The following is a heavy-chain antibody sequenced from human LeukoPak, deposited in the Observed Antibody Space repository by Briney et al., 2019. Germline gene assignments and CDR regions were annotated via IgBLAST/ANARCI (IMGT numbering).Heavy chain of an antibody. CDR2: IYYSGST. V-gene: IGHV4-39*01. J-gene: IGHJ3*02. D-gene: IGHD2-2*01. Sequence: SETLSLTCTVSGGSISSSSYYWGWIRQPPGKGLEWIGSIYYSGSTYYNPSLKSRVTISVDTSKNQFSLKLSSVTAADTAVYYCAGGGYCSSTSCYWGAFDIWGQGTMVTVSS. CDR1: GGSISSSSYY. CDR3: AGGGYCSSTSCYWGAFDI.